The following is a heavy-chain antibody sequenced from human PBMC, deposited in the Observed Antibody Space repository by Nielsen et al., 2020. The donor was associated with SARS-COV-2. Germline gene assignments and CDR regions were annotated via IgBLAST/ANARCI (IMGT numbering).Heavy chain of an antibody. V-gene: IGHV3-53*05. D-gene: IGHD6-13*01. J-gene: IGHJ5*02. Sequence: WIRQPPGKGLEWVSVIYSCGSTYYADSVKGRFTISRDNSKNTLYLQMNSLRAEDTAVYYCAGTETTYSSSWYRPGGWFDPWGQGTLVTVSS. CDR3: AGTETTYSSSWYRPGGWFDP. CDR2: IYSCGST.